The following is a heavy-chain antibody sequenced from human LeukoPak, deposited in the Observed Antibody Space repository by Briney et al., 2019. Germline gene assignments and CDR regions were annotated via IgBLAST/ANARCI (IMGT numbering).Heavy chain of an antibody. V-gene: IGHV3-21*01. Sequence: GGSLRLSCAASGFTFSSNSMSWVRQAPGKGLEWVSSISSSSSYIYYADSVKGRFTISRDNAKNSLYLQVNSLRAEDTAVYYCARGKSDYSSSPSNFDYWGQGTLVTVPS. J-gene: IGHJ4*02. CDR2: ISSSSSYI. CDR1: GFTFSSNS. CDR3: ARGKSDYSSSPSNFDY. D-gene: IGHD6-6*01.